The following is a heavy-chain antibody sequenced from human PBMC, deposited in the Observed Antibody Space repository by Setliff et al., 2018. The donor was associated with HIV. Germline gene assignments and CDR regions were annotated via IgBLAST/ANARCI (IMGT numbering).Heavy chain of an antibody. CDR1: GYTLTELS. CDR3: ATDPGYSSTWYTESLQH. Sequence: EASVKVSCKVSGYTLTELSIHWVRQAPGKGLEWMGGFDPEDGETFYAQKFQGRLTMTEDTSTDTAYMELSSLRSDDTAMYYCATDPGYSSTWYTESLQHWGQGTVVTVSS. V-gene: IGHV1-24*01. J-gene: IGHJ1*01. CDR2: FDPEDGET. D-gene: IGHD6-13*01.